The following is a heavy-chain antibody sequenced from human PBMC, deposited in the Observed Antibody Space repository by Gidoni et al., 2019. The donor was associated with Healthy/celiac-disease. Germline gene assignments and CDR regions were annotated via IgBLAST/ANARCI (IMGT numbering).Heavy chain of an antibody. D-gene: IGHD2-15*01. CDR1: GGSISSYY. J-gene: IGHJ4*02. CDR2: IYYSGST. Sequence: QVQLQESGPGLVKPSETLSLTCTASGGSISSYYWSWIRQPPGKGLEWIGYIYYSGSTNYNPSLKSRVTISVDTSKNQFSLKLSSVTAADTAVYYCAKGGVVKAQYYFDYWGQGTLVTVSS. V-gene: IGHV4-59*01. CDR3: AKGGVVKAQYYFDY.